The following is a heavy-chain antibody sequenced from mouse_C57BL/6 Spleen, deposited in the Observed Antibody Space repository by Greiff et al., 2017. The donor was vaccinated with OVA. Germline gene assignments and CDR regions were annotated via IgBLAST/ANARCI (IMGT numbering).Heavy chain of an antibody. J-gene: IGHJ2*01. D-gene: IGHD2-4*01. CDR1: GFTFSDAW. Sequence: EVKLMESGGGLVQPGGSMKLSCAASGFTFSDAWMDWVRQSPEKGLEWVAEIRNKANNHATYYAESVKGRFTISRDDSKSSVYLQMNSLRAEDTGIYYCTRRDDYDVNFDYWGQGTTLTVSS. CDR3: TRRDDYDVNFDY. V-gene: IGHV6-6*01. CDR2: IRNKANNHAT.